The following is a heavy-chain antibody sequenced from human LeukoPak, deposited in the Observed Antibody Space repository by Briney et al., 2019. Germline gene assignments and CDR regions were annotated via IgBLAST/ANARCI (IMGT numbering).Heavy chain of an antibody. J-gene: IGHJ3*02. CDR2: IYYSGST. CDR1: GGSISSYY. Sequence: SETLSLTCTVSGGSISSYYWSWIRQPPGKGLEWIGYIYYSGSTNYNPSLKSRVTISVDTSKNQFSLKLSSVTAADTAVYHCARAPSDGTDAFDIWGQGTMVTVSS. D-gene: IGHD5-24*01. CDR3: ARAPSDGTDAFDI. V-gene: IGHV4-59*12.